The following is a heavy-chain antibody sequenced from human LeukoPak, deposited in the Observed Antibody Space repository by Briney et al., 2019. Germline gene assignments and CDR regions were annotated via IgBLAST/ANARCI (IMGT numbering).Heavy chain of an antibody. CDR1: GFTFNTYG. CDR3: AREGSLHHSGDYYLSWFDP. CDR2: ISAYNGNT. Sequence: ASVKVSCKTSGFTFNTYGIAWVRQAPGQGLEWMGWISAYNGNTNYAQNLQDRVTMTTDTSTTTAYMELRGLRSDDRAVYYCAREGSLHHSGDYYLSWFDPWGQGTLVTVSS. V-gene: IGHV1-18*01. J-gene: IGHJ5*02. D-gene: IGHD3-22*01.